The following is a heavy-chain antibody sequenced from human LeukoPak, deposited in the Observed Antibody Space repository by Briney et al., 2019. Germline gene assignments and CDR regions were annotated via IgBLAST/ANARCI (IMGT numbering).Heavy chain of an antibody. CDR3: ARAPWYYYYGMDV. CDR1: GGSISSSNW. Sequence: SETLSLTCAVSGGSISSSNWWSWVRQPPGKGLEWIGEIYHSGSTNYNPSLKSRVTISVDKSKNQFSLKLSSVTAADTAVYYCARAPWYYYYGMDVWGQGTTVTVSS. J-gene: IGHJ6*02. V-gene: IGHV4-4*02. CDR2: IYHSGST.